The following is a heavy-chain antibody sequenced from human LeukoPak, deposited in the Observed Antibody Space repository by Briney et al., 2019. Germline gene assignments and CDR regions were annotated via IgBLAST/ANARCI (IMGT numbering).Heavy chain of an antibody. Sequence: SETLSLTCTVSGYSISSGDYWGWIRQPPGKGLEWIGSIYHSGSTYYNSSLKSRVTISVDTSKNQFSLKLSSVTAADTAVYYCARDGNGGYSYGYGVDYWGQGTLVTVSS. CDR3: ARDGNGGYSYGYGVDY. J-gene: IGHJ4*02. D-gene: IGHD5-18*01. V-gene: IGHV4-38-2*02. CDR1: GYSISSGDY. CDR2: IYHSGST.